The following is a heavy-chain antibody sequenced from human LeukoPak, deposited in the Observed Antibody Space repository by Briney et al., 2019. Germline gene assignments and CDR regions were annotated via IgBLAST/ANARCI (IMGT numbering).Heavy chain of an antibody. Sequence: PGGSLRLSCAASVFTFSNYAMSWVRQAPGKGLEWVSYISSSSTTIHYADSVKGRFTISRDNAKNSVYLQMNSLRAEDMAVYYCARDRHKYNYDDSGYPPYWGQGTLVTVSS. D-gene: IGHD3-22*01. CDR1: VFTFSNYA. CDR2: ISSSSTTI. J-gene: IGHJ4*02. V-gene: IGHV3-48*01. CDR3: ARDRHKYNYDDSGYPPY.